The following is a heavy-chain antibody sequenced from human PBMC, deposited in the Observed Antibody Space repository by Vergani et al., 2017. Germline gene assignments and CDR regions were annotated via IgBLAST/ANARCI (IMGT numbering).Heavy chain of an antibody. CDR1: GGSISSGGYY. D-gene: IGHD1-26*01. CDR3: ARGSFREYYFDY. J-gene: IGHJ4*02. V-gene: IGHV4-31*03. Sequence: QVQLQESGPGLVEPSQTLSLTCTVSGGSISSGGYYWSWIRQHPGKGLGWIGYIYYSGSTYYNPSLKSRVTISVDTSKNQFSLKLSSVTAADTAVYYCARGSFREYYFDYWGQGTLVTVSS. CDR2: IYYSGST.